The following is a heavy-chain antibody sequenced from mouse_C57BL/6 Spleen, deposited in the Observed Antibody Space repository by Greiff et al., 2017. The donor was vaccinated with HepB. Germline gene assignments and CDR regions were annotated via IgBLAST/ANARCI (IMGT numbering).Heavy chain of an antibody. J-gene: IGHJ4*01. V-gene: IGHV5-17*01. CDR3: ANSNYNYAMDY. Sequence: EVQGVESGGGLVKPGGSLKLSCAASGFTFSDYGMHWVRQAPEKGLEWVAYISSGSSTIYYADTVKGRITISRDNAKNTLFLQMTSLRSEDTAMYYSANSNYNYAMDYWGQGTSVTVSA. CDR2: ISSGSSTI. CDR1: GFTFSDYG. D-gene: IGHD2-5*01.